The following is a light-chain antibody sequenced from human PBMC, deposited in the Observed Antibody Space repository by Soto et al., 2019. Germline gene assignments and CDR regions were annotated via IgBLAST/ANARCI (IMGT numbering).Light chain of an antibody. CDR2: SDD. CDR3: ASWDDGLNGYV. Sequence: QSVLTQPPSASGTPGQRVTISCSGSSSNIASNTVYWYQQLPGTAPKLLIYSDDRRPSGVPDRFSGSKSGTSASLAISGLQSEDEADYYCASWDDGLNGYVFGTGTKLTVL. V-gene: IGLV1-44*01. J-gene: IGLJ1*01. CDR1: SSNIASNT.